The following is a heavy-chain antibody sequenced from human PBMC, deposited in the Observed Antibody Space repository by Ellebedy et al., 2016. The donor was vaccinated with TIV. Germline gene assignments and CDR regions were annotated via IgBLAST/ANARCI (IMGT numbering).Heavy chain of an antibody. CDR2: ISAYNGDT. J-gene: IGHJ4*02. Sequence: AASVKVSCKASGFTFSNYGISWVRQAPGQGLEWMGWISAYNGDTNYAQSLQGGVTITTDTSTTTAFMELRSLRSDDTAVYYCASSAWHGSFDYWGQGTLVTVSS. CDR3: ASSAWHGSFDY. D-gene: IGHD3-10*01. CDR1: GFTFSNYG. V-gene: IGHV1-18*01.